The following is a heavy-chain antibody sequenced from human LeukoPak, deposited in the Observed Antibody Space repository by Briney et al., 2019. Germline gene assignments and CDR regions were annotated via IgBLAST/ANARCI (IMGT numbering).Heavy chain of an antibody. CDR2: ISTNGGVT. CDR1: GFTFSRYA. CDR3: VKDVSSTYYYFDY. Sequence: PGGSLRLSCSASGFTFSRYAMHWVRQAPGKGLEYVSAISTNGGVTYYTDSVKGRLTISRDNSKNTLYLEMSSLRVEDTAVYYCVKDVSSTYYYFDYWGQGTLVTVSS. V-gene: IGHV3-64D*09. J-gene: IGHJ4*02. D-gene: IGHD6-13*01.